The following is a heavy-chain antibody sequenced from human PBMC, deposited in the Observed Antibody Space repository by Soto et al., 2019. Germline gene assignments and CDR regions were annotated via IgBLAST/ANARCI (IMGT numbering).Heavy chain of an antibody. J-gene: IGHJ4*02. CDR2: IYSGGAT. CDR1: GFTVSSNY. D-gene: IGHD3-10*01. CDR3: ARGRGSGTTPFDS. Sequence: EVQLVESGGDLVQPGGSLRLSCAASGFTVSSNYMSWVRQAPGKGLEWVSIIYSGGATYYADSVKGRFTISRDTSTNTLYLQMNSVRAEDTAVYYCARGRGSGTTPFDSWGQGTLVTVSS. V-gene: IGHV3-66*01.